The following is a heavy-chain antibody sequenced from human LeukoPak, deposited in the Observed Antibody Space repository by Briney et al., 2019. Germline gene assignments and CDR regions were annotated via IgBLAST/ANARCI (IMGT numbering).Heavy chain of an antibody. CDR1: GGSFSGYY. CDR3: ARGFRVARRYFQH. V-gene: IGHV4-34*01. Sequence: PSETLSLTCAVYGGSFSGYYWSWIRQPPGKGLEWIGEINHSGSTNYNPSLKSRVTISVDTSKNQFSLKLGSVTAADTAVYYCARGFRVARRYFQHWGQGTLVTVSS. J-gene: IGHJ1*01. CDR2: INHSGST. D-gene: IGHD2-15*01.